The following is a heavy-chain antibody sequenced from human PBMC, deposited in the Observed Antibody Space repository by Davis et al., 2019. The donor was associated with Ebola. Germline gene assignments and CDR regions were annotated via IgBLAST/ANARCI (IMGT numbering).Heavy chain of an antibody. J-gene: IGHJ6*02. D-gene: IGHD3-10*01. Sequence: MPSETLSLTCAVYGGSFSGYYWSWIRQPPGKGLEWIGEINHSGSTNYNPSLKSRVTISVDTSKNQFSLKLSSVTAADTAVYYCARVGYSYGSSNSRPYGMDVWGPGTTVTVSS. V-gene: IGHV4-34*01. CDR1: GGSFSGYY. CDR3: ARVGYSYGSSNSRPYGMDV. CDR2: INHSGST.